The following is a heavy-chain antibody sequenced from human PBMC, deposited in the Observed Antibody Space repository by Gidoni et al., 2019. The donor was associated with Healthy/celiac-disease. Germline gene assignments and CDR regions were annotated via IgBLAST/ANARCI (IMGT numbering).Heavy chain of an antibody. D-gene: IGHD5-12*01. Sequence: EVQLVESGGGLVQPGVSLRLSCAASGFTFSSYEMHWVRQAPGKGLEWVSYISSSGSTRYYADSVKGRFTISRDNAKNSLYLQMNSLRAEDTAVYYCARERWLQKVLDYWGQGTLVTVSS. CDR2: ISSSGSTR. CDR1: GFTFSSYE. CDR3: ARERWLQKVLDY. V-gene: IGHV3-48*03. J-gene: IGHJ4*02.